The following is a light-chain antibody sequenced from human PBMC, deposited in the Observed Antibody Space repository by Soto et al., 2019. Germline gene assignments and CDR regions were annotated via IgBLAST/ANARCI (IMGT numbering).Light chain of an antibody. CDR1: QTIGTF. Sequence: IQMTQSPSSLSASLGDRVNITCRTCQTIGTFLNWYQQKVGKAPKLLIFGASNLQSAVPSRFSGSGSGTEFTLTVSSLEAEDFETYYCQQTYRTPSTFGGGTKVDIK. V-gene: IGKV1-39*01. CDR2: GAS. CDR3: QQTYRTPST. J-gene: IGKJ4*01.